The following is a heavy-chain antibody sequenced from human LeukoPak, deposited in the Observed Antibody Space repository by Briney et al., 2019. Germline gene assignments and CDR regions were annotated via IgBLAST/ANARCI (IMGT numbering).Heavy chain of an antibody. CDR1: GYTFTSYY. D-gene: IGHD3-10*01. V-gene: IGHV1-46*01. CDR2: INPSGGST. Sequence: ASVKVSCKASGYTFTSYYMHWVRQAPGEGLEWMGIINPSGGSTSYAQKFQGRVTMTRDTSTSTVYMELSSLRSEDTAVYYCARDRNYYGSRGPFDYWGQGTPVTVSS. J-gene: IGHJ4*02. CDR3: ARDRNYYGSRGPFDY.